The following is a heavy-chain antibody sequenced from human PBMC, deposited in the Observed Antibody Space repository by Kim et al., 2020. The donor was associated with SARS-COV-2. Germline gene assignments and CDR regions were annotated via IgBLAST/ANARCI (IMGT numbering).Heavy chain of an antibody. J-gene: IGHJ6*02. D-gene: IGHD2-8*01. CDR1: GFTFSSYA. CDR3: AREGYCTNGVCYTDYYYGMDV. Sequence: GGSLRLSCAASGFTFSSYAMHWVRQAPGKGLEWVAVISYDGSNKYYADSVKGRFTISRDNSKNTLYLQMNSLRAEDTAVYYCAREGYCTNGVCYTDYYYGMDVWGQGTTVTVSS. V-gene: IGHV3-30-3*01. CDR2: ISYDGSNK.